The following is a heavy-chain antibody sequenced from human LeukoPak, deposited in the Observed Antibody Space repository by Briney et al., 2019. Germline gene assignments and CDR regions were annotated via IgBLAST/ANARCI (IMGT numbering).Heavy chain of an antibody. D-gene: IGHD3-22*01. J-gene: IGHJ4*02. CDR1: GFTFSDYY. CDR2: ISSSGSTI. Sequence: GGSLRLSCAASGFTFSDYYMSWIRQAPGKGLEWVSYISSSGSTIYYADSVKGRFTISRDNSKNTLYLQMNSLRAEDTAVYYCAKRDEMRITMIVVVSFDYWGQGTLVTVSS. CDR3: AKRDEMRITMIVVVSFDY. V-gene: IGHV3-11*01.